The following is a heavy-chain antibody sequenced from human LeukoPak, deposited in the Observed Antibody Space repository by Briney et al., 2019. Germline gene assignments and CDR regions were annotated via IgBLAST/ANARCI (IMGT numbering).Heavy chain of an antibody. CDR3: ARQDQLLFSDAFDI. Sequence: PSETLSLTCAVYGGSFSGYYWSWIRQPPGKGLEWIGEINHSGSTNYNPSLKSRVTISVDTSKNQFSLKLSSVTAAGTAVYYCARQDQLLFSDAFDIWGQGTMVTVSS. CDR1: GGSFSGYY. V-gene: IGHV4-34*01. J-gene: IGHJ3*02. CDR2: INHSGST. D-gene: IGHD2-2*01.